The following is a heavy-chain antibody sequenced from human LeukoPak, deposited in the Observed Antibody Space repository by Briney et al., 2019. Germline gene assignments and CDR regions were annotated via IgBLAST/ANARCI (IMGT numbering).Heavy chain of an antibody. J-gene: IGHJ4*02. CDR1: GLTVSSNH. Sequence: PGGSLRLSCAASGLTVSSNHMAWVRQAPGKGLEWVSVIYTGGITYYADSVQGLFTISRDNSKNTLYLQMNSLRVEDTALYYCARDHAAAGGGLDYWGQGTQVIVSS. V-gene: IGHV3-53*01. D-gene: IGHD6-13*01. CDR3: ARDHAAAGGGLDY. CDR2: IYTGGIT.